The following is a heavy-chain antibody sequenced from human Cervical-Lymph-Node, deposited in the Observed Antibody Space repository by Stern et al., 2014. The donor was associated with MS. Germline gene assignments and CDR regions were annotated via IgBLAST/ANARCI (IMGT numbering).Heavy chain of an antibody. CDR2: IYYTGGT. J-gene: IGHJ3*01. CDR1: GGSISSATDQ. Sequence: QLQLQESGPGLVKPSETLSLTCNVSGGSISSATDQWGWIRQPPGKGLEWIGTIYYTGGTYYQPSLKRRVTISVDVSKNKVSIKRSSVTAADTAVYICARHLFDSSGYDVFDVWGQGTMVTVS. V-gene: IGHV4-39*01. CDR3: ARHLFDSSGYDVFDV. D-gene: IGHD3-22*01.